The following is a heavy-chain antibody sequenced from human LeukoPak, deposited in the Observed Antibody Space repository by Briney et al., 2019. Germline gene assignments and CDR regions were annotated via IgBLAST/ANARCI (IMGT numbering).Heavy chain of an antibody. D-gene: IGHD3-10*01. V-gene: IGHV3-9*01. CDR2: ISWNSGSI. CDR3: AKADYYGSGDHKFQH. CDR1: GFTFDDYA. J-gene: IGHJ1*01. Sequence: GRSLRLSCAASGFTFDDYAMHWVRQAPGKGLEWVSGISWNSGSIGYADSVKGRFTISRDNAKNSLYLQMNSLRAEDTALYYCAKADYYGSGDHKFQHWGQGTLVTVSS.